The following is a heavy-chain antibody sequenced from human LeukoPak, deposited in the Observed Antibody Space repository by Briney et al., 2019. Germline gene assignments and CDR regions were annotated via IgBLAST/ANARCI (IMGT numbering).Heavy chain of an antibody. V-gene: IGHV1-2*04. J-gene: IGHJ5*02. D-gene: IGHD6-6*01. CDR3: ARDWSYSSSSEAPDP. CDR1: GYTFTGYY. CDR2: INPNSGGT. Sequence: ASVKVSCKASGYTFTGYYMHWVRQAPGQGLEWMGWINPNSGGTNYAQKFQGWVTMTRDTSISTAYMELSRLRSDDAAVYYCARDWSYSSSSEAPDPWGQGTLVTVSS.